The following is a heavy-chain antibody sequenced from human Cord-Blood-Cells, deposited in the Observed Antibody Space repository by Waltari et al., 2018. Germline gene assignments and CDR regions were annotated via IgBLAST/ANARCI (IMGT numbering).Heavy chain of an antibody. Sequence: QVQLQQGGAGLLKPSETLSLTCAGYGGSFSGYYWCWIRQPPGKGLEWIGEINHSGSTNYNPSLKSRVTISVDTSKNQFSLKLSSVTAADTAVYYCASYYGSGSYYNDYWGQGTLVTVSS. CDR3: ASYYGSGSYYNDY. V-gene: IGHV4-34*01. J-gene: IGHJ4*02. CDR1: GGSFSGYY. CDR2: INHSGST. D-gene: IGHD3-10*01.